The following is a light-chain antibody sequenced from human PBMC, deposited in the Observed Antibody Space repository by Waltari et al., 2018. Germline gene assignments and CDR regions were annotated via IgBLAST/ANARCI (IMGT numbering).Light chain of an antibody. CDR1: QSLLHSNGYNY. CDR2: LGS. Sequence: DSAMTQSPLSLPVTPGEPASISCRSSQSLLHSNGYNYLNWYLQKPGQSPQLLIYLGSNRASGVPDRFSGSGAGTDFTLKISRVEAEDVGVYYCMQALQTPRYTFGQGTKLEIK. J-gene: IGKJ2*01. CDR3: MQALQTPRYT. V-gene: IGKV2-28*01.